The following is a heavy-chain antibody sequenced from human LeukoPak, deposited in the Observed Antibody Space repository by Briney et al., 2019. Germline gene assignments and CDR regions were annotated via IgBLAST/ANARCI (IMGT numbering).Heavy chain of an antibody. CDR1: GYIFTDYY. CDR3: ATEALDDSDSYFEY. CDR2: FDPEDGET. D-gene: IGHD3-10*01. J-gene: IGHJ4*02. Sequence: ASVKVSCKASGYIFTDYYIHWVRQAPGKGLEWMGRFDPEDGETIYAQTLQGRVTMTEDTSTDTAYTELSSLRSEDTAVYYCATEALDDSDSYFEYWGQGTLVTVSS. V-gene: IGHV1-24*01.